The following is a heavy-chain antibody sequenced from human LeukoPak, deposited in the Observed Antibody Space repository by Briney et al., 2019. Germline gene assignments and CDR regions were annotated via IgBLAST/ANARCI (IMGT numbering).Heavy chain of an antibody. CDR2: ISGSGGTT. CDR1: GFTFSSYA. D-gene: IGHD3-10*01. V-gene: IGHV3-23*01. Sequence: PGGSLRLSCAASGFTFSSYAMSWVRQAPGKGLEWVSTISGSGGTTYYADSVKGRFTISRDNSKNTLYLQMNSLRAEDTAVHYCAKDYYYGSGSYYNLDYWGQGTLVTVSS. CDR3: AKDYYYGSGSYYNLDY. J-gene: IGHJ4*02.